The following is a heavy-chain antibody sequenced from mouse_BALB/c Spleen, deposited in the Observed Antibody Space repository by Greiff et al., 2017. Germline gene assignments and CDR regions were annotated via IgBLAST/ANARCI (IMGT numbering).Heavy chain of an antibody. CDR2: INPSTGYT. CDR1: GYTFTSYW. Sequence: QVQLQQSGAELAKPGASVKMSCKASGYTFTSYWMHWVKQRPGQGLEWIGYINPSTGYTEYNQKFKGKATLTVDKSSSTAYMQLNSLTSEDSPVYYCARRRRFYYYGSSPWYFDVWGAGTTVTVSS. D-gene: IGHD1-1*01. V-gene: IGHV1-7*01. J-gene: IGHJ1*01. CDR3: ARRRRFYYYGSSPWYFDV.